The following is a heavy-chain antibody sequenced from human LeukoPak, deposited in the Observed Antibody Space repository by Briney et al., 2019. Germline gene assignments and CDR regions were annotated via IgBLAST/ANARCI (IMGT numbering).Heavy chain of an antibody. D-gene: IGHD6-19*01. J-gene: IGHJ4*02. CDR1: GFTFSSYW. V-gene: IGHV3-7*01. CDR3: ARALYSTGWYPDYFDS. Sequence: GGSLRLSCAASGFTFSSYWMSWVRQAPGKGLEWVANIKRDGSDKYYVGSVEGRFTISRDNDKNSLYLQMSSLRAEDTAIYYCARALYSTGWYPDYFDSWGQGALVTVSS. CDR2: IKRDGSDK.